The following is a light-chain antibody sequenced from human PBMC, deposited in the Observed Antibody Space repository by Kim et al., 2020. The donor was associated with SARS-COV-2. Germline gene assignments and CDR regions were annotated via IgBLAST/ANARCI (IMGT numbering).Light chain of an antibody. CDR3: QQRSNWPT. Sequence: SLSPGERATLSCRASQSVSSYLAWYQQKPGQAPRLLIYDASNRATGIPARFSGSGSGTDFTLTISSLEPEDFVVYYCQQRSNWPTFGPGTKVDIK. V-gene: IGKV3-11*01. CDR1: QSVSSY. J-gene: IGKJ3*01. CDR2: DAS.